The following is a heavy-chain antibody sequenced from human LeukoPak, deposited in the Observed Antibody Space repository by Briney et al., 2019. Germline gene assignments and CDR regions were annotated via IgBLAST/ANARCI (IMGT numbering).Heavy chain of an antibody. V-gene: IGHV1-18*04. J-gene: IGHJ4*02. CDR3: ARVHPLSSGSYYDY. D-gene: IGHD1-26*01. CDR2: ISGYNGDT. CDR1: GYIFTNYG. Sequence: ASVKVSCKASGYIFTNYGIIWVRQAPGQGLEWMVWISGYNGDTNYPQKLQGRVTMTTDTSTSTAYMELRSLRSDDTAVYYCARVHPLSSGSYYDYWGQGTLVTVSS.